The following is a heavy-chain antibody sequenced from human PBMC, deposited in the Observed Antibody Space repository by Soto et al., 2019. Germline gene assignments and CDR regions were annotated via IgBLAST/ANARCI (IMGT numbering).Heavy chain of an antibody. CDR1: GFTFSDYY. V-gene: IGHV3-11*01. CDR3: ARAKDIVLVPAASEFDY. J-gene: IGHJ4*02. Sequence: GGSLRLSCAASGFTFSDYYMSWIRQAPGKGLEWVSYISSSGSTIYYADSVKGRFTISRDNAKNSLYLQMNSLRAEDTAVYYCARAKDIVLVPAASEFDYWGQGTLVTVSS. D-gene: IGHD2-2*01. CDR2: ISSSGSTI.